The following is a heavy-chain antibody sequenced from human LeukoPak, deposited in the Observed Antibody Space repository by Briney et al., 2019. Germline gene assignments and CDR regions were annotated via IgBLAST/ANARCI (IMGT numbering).Heavy chain of an antibody. CDR2: ISWNSGSI. CDR1: GFTFDDYA. CDR3: AKDRSSYGAIDAFDI. D-gene: IGHD5-18*01. V-gene: IGHV3-9*03. Sequence: GGSLRLSCAASGFTFDDYAMHWVRQAPGKGLEWVSGISWNSGSIGYADSVKGRFTISRDNAKNSLYLQMNSLRAEDMALYYCAKDRSSYGAIDAFDIWGQGTMVTVSS. J-gene: IGHJ3*02.